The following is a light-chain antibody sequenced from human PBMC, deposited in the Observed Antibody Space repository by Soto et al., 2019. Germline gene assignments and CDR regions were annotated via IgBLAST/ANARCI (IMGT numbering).Light chain of an antibody. CDR3: QQNYDITIT. CDR2: AAS. Sequence: DIQMTQSPSYLTASVGATVSIDCRPVQNIISHLCWYHHKPGSAPRLXIYAASILQSGVPPRFSGSGSGTDFTLTINSLQPEDVATDYCQQNYDITITFGPGTRLEIK. V-gene: IGKV1-39*01. J-gene: IGKJ5*01. CDR1: QNIISH.